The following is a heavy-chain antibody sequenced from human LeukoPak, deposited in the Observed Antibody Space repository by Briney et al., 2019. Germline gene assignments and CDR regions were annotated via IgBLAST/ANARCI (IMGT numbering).Heavy chain of an antibody. Sequence: GGSLRLSCAASGFTFSSYWMHWVRQAPGKGLVWVARINTDGSRTSYADSVKGRFTISRDNAKNTLYLQMNSLRAEDTAVYYCARIAVGEYHFNYWGQGTLVTVSS. CDR3: ARIAVGEYHFNY. V-gene: IGHV3-74*01. J-gene: IGHJ4*02. D-gene: IGHD6-19*01. CDR1: GFTFSSYW. CDR2: INTDGSRT.